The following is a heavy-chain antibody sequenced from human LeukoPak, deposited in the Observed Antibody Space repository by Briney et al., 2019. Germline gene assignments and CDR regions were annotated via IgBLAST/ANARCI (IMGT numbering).Heavy chain of an antibody. Sequence: GGPLRLSCAASGFAVSSYYMSWVRQAPGKGLEWVSAIFRDGSTSHADSVKGRFTISRDNSRNTVYLQMNSLRAEDTAVYYCATETWKDWGQGALVTVSS. D-gene: IGHD1-1*01. V-gene: IGHV3-53*01. J-gene: IGHJ4*02. CDR3: ATETWKD. CDR2: IFRDGST. CDR1: GFAVSSYY.